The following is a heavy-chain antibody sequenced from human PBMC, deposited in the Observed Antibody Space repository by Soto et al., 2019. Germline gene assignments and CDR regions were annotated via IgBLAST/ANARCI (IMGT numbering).Heavy chain of an antibody. J-gene: IGHJ6*02. CDR1: GFTFSSYA. Sequence: EVQLLESGGGLVQPGGSLRLSCAASGFTFSSYAMSWVRQAPGKGLEWVSAISGSGGSTYYADSVKGRFTISRDNSQNTLDLHMNSLRAEDTAVYYCAKEGESTVTRGDYYGMDVWGQGTTVTVSS. V-gene: IGHV3-23*01. CDR2: ISGSGGST. D-gene: IGHD1-1*01. CDR3: AKEGESTVTRGDYYGMDV.